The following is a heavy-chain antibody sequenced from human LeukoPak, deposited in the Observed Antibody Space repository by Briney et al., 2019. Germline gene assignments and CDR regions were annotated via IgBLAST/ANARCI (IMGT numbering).Heavy chain of an antibody. V-gene: IGHV3-23*01. Sequence: PGGSLRLSCAGSGFTFNTYSMTWVRQAPGKGLEWVSVIGASGGTTYYADSVKGRFTISRDNSKNTLYLQMNSLRAEDTAVYYCAKDYGDYTYYFDYWGQGTLVTVSS. CDR1: GFTFNTYS. D-gene: IGHD4-17*01. J-gene: IGHJ4*02. CDR3: AKDYGDYTYYFDY. CDR2: IGASGGTT.